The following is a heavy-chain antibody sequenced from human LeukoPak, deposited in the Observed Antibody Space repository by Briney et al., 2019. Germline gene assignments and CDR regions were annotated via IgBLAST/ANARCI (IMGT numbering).Heavy chain of an antibody. Sequence: SETLSLTCTVSGGSISSYYWGWIRQPPGKGLEWIGSIYYSGSSYYNPSLKSRVTISVDTSKNQFSLKLSSVTAADTAVYYCARQYDSSGYYYFDYWGQGTLVTVSS. CDR3: ARQYDSSGYYYFDY. CDR1: GGSISSYY. D-gene: IGHD3-22*01. J-gene: IGHJ4*02. V-gene: IGHV4-39*01. CDR2: IYYSGSS.